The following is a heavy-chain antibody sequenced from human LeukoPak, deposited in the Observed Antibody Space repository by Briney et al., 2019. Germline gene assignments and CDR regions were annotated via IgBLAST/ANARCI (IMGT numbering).Heavy chain of an antibody. CDR1: GGSISSSSYY. J-gene: IGHJ3*02. Sequence: SETQSLTCTVSGGSISSSSYYWGWIRQPPGKGLEWIGSIYYSGSTYYNPSLKSRVTISVDTSKNQFSLKLSSVTAADTAVYYCASRIVGATPGAFDIWGQGTMVTVSS. CDR2: IYYSGST. CDR3: ASRIVGATPGAFDI. D-gene: IGHD1-26*01. V-gene: IGHV4-39*01.